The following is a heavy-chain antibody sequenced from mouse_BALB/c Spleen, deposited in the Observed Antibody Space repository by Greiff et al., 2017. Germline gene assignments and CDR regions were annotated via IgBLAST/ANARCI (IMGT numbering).Heavy chain of an antibody. J-gene: IGHJ2*01. D-gene: IGHD2-3*01. Sequence: DVKLVESGGGLVKPGGSLKLSCAASGFTFSDYYMYWVRQTPEKRLEWVATISSGGSYTYYPDSVKGRFTISRDNAKNTLYLQMSSLKSEDTAMYYCTRDGYSYYFDYWGQGTTLTVSS. CDR2: ISSGGSYT. CDR3: TRDGYSYYFDY. V-gene: IGHV5-6-4*01. CDR1: GFTFSDYY.